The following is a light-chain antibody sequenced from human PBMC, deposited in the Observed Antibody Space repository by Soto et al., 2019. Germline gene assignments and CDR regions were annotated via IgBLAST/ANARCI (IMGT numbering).Light chain of an antibody. CDR1: SGDVGGYDY. J-gene: IGLJ1*01. V-gene: IGLV2-14*01. CDR2: EVT. Sequence: QSVLTQPASVSGSPGQSIAISCTGTSGDVGGYDYVSWYQQHPDKAPKLMICEVTKRPSWVSNRFSGSKSGNTASLTISVLQLEDEADYYCSSHTSGSTRVFGSGTKVTVL. CDR3: SSHTSGSTRV.